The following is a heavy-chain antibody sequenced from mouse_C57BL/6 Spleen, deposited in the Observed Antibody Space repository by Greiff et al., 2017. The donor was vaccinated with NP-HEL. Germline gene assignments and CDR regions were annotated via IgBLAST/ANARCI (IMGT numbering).Heavy chain of an antibody. CDR2: IYPGSGST. J-gene: IGHJ4*01. CDR1: GYTFTSYW. D-gene: IGHD2-4*01. CDR3: ARSDYYDYAYYAMDY. Sequence: VQLQQSGAELVKPGASVKMSCKASGYTFTSYWITWVKQRPGQGLEWLGDIYPGSGSTNYNEKFKSKATLTVDTSSSTAYMQLSSLTSEDSAVYYCARSDYYDYAYYAMDYWGQRTSVTVSA. V-gene: IGHV1-55*01.